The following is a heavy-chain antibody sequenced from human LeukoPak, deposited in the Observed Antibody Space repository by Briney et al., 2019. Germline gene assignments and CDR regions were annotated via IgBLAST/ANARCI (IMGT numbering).Heavy chain of an antibody. CDR3: SRSAYYDGSGNYYDY. CDR2: ISDGGSTT. CDR1: GFTFSSYW. J-gene: IGHJ4*02. V-gene: IGHV3-74*01. Sequence: GGSLRLSCAASGFTFSSYWMHWVRQAPGKGLVWVSRISDGGSTTTYADSVKGRFTISRGNAKNTLYLQMNGLRAEDTAVYYCSRSAYYDGSGNYYDYWGQGTLVTVSS. D-gene: IGHD3-22*01.